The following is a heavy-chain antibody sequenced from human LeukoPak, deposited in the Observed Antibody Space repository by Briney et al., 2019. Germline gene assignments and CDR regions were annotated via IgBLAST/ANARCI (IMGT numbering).Heavy chain of an antibody. D-gene: IGHD6-13*01. V-gene: IGHV3-21*01. Sequence: GGPLRLSCAASGFTFSSYSMNWVRQAPGKGLEWVSSISSSSSYIYYADSVKGRFTISRDNAKNSLYLQMNSLRAEDTAVYYCARDRIAAAGTDIDYWGQGTLVTVSS. J-gene: IGHJ4*02. CDR3: ARDRIAAAGTDIDY. CDR1: GFTFSSYS. CDR2: ISSSSSYI.